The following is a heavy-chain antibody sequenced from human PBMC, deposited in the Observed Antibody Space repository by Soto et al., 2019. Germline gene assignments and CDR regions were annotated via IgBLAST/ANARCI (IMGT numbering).Heavy chain of an antibody. CDR2: ISYDGSNK. D-gene: IGHD1-26*01. V-gene: IGHV3-30*18. CDR3: AKDKGVGATGAFDI. CDR1: GFTFSSYG. J-gene: IGHJ3*02. Sequence: TGGSLRLSRAASGFTFSSYGMHWVRQAPGKGLEWVAVISYDGSNKYYADSVKGRFTISRDNSKNTLYLQMDSLRAEDTAVYYCAKDKGVGATGAFDIWGQGTMVTVSS.